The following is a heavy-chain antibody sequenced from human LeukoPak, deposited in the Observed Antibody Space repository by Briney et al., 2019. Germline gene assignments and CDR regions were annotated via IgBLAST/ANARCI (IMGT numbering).Heavy chain of an antibody. V-gene: IGHV3-7*01. CDR3: ASELPSSSWYDY. Sequence: GGSLRLSCAASGFTFSSYWMTWVRQAPGKGLEWVANINEDGSEKYYVASVRGRFTISRDNAKNSLYLQMNSLRAEDTAVYYCASELPSSSWYDYWGQGTLVTVSS. D-gene: IGHD6-13*01. CDR1: GFTFSSYW. J-gene: IGHJ4*02. CDR2: INEDGSEK.